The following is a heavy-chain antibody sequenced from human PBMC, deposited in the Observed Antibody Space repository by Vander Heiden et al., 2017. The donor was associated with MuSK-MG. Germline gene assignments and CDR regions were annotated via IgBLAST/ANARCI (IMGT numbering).Heavy chain of an antibody. V-gene: IGHV3-33*01. CDR3: ARGAPRARYDAFDI. D-gene: IGHD3-9*01. CDR1: GFTFSSYG. CDR2: IWYDGSNK. Sequence: QVQLVESGGGVVQPGRSLRLPCAAPGFTFSSYGMHWVRQAPGKGLEWVAVIWYDGSNKYYADSVKGRFTISRDNSKNTLYLQMNSLRAEDTAVYYCARGAPRARYDAFDIWGQGTMVTVSS. J-gene: IGHJ3*02.